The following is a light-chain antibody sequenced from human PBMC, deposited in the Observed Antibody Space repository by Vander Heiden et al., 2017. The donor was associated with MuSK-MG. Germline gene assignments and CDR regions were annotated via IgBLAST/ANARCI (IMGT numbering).Light chain of an antibody. CDR3: ASYSLTSSEV. CDR1: SSDIGDYNY. Sequence: QSALTQPASVSGSPGQSITISCTAISSDIGDYNYISWYQPHPGNAPKLIIFDVASRPSGVSGRFSGSKSGRTASLTISGLQPEDDALYYCASYSLTSSEVFGGGTKLTVL. V-gene: IGLV2-14*03. J-gene: IGLJ3*02. CDR2: DVA.